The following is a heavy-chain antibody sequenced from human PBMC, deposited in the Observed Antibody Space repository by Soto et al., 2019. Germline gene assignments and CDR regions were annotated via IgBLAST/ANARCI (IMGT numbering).Heavy chain of an antibody. CDR3: ARVPPVYGDDEGYFDY. CDR1: GGSISSYY. J-gene: IGHJ4*02. D-gene: IGHD4-17*01. Sequence: QVQLQESGPGLVKPSETLSLTCTVSGGSISSYYWSWIRQPPGKGLEWIGYIYYSGSTNYNPSLKSRVTISVDTSKKQFSLKLSSVTAADTAVYYCARVPPVYGDDEGYFDYWGQGTLVTVSS. CDR2: IYYSGST. V-gene: IGHV4-59*01.